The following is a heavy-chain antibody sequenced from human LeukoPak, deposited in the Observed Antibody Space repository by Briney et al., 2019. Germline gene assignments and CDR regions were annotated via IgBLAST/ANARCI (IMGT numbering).Heavy chain of an antibody. J-gene: IGHJ4*02. CDR3: AKSESSGWYRPFDY. CDR1: GFTFSSYW. CDR2: INSDGSST. D-gene: IGHD6-19*01. Sequence: PGGSLRLSCAASGFTFSSYWMHWVRQAPGKGLVWVSRINSDGSSTNYADSVKGRFTISRDNSKNTLYLQMNSLRAEDTAVYYCAKSESSGWYRPFDYWGQGTLVTVSS. V-gene: IGHV3-74*01.